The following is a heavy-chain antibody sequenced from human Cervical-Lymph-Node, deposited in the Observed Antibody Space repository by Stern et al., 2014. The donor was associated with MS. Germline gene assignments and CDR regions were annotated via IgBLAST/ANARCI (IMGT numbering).Heavy chain of an antibody. D-gene: IGHD6-19*01. V-gene: IGHV3-23*04. CDR3: TKNYAVTGTGYGVDV. J-gene: IGHJ6*02. CDR2: ISGSGGNT. Sequence: VHLVESGGGLVRPGGSLRLSCAASGFTFSDYAMPWVRQAPGKGLEWISCISGSGGNTFYGDSVKGRFTISRDNSTNIVELKINSLRAADATLYHCTKNYAVTGTGYGVDVWGQGTTVTVSS. CDR1: GFTFSDYA.